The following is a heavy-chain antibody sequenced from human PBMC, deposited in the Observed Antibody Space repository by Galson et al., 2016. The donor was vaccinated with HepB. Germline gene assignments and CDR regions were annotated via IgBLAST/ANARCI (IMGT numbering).Heavy chain of an antibody. D-gene: IGHD3-10*01. Sequence: SLRLSCAASGFTFSAYAMSWVRQVPGKGLEWVAGIGYSAAHTYYADSVKGRFTISRDNSKNTLYLQMNSLRADDTAVYSFYVPRTRFGDHWGQGTLVTVSS. CDR2: IGYSAAHT. CDR1: GFTFSAYA. CDR3: YVPRTRFGDH. V-gene: IGHV3-23*01. J-gene: IGHJ4*02.